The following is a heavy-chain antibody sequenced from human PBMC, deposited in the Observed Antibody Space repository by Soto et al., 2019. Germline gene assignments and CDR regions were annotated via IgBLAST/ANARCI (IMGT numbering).Heavy chain of an antibody. CDR3: ARGGYDCDYYYYGMDV. CDR2: INAGNGNT. CDR1: GYTSTSYA. D-gene: IGHD5-12*01. J-gene: IGHJ6*02. V-gene: IGHV1-3*01. Sequence: ASVKVSCKASGYTSTSYAMHWVRQAPGQRLEWMGWINAGNGNTKYSQKFQGRVTITRDTSASTAYMELSSLRSEDTAVYYCARGGYDCDYYYYGMDVWGQGTTVTVSS.